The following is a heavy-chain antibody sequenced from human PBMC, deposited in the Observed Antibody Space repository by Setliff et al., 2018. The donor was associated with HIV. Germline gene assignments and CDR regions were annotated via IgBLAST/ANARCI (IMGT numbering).Heavy chain of an antibody. CDR2: IYNTGST. D-gene: IGHD1-26*01. V-gene: IGHV4-31*03. CDR1: GGSISSGGFY. CDR3: ASRRAAMWRGLFVGFEN. Sequence: SETLSLTCTVTGGSISSGGFYWTWIRQHPGKGLEWIGYIYNTGSTYHSPSLESRVTISLDTSKNQFTLRLSSVTAADTAVYYCASRRAAMWRGLFVGFENWGQGTLVTVSS. J-gene: IGHJ4*02.